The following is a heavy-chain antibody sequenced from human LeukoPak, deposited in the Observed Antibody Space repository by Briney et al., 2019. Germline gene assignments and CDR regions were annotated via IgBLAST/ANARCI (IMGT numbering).Heavy chain of an antibody. V-gene: IGHV4-61*01. CDR3: ARDHDYYDSSGAFDI. J-gene: IGHJ3*02. CDR1: GGSISSSSYY. CDR2: IYYSGST. Sequence: SETLSLTCTVSGGSISSSSYYWGWIRQPPGKGLEWIGYIYYSGSTNYNPSLKSRVTISVDTSKNQFSLKLSSVTAADTAVYYCARDHDYYDSSGAFDIWGQGTMVTVSS. D-gene: IGHD3-22*01.